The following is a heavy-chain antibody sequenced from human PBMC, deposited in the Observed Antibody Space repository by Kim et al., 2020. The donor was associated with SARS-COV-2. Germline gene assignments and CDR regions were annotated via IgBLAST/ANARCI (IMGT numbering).Heavy chain of an antibody. Sequence: ETLSLTCAVYGGSFSGYYWSWIRQPPGKGLEWIGEINHSGSTNYNPSLKSRVTISVDTSKNQFSLKLSSVTAADTAVYYCARVVAAAGNYFDYWGQGTLVTVSS. V-gene: IGHV4-34*01. CDR1: GGSFSGYY. D-gene: IGHD6-13*01. CDR3: ARVVAAAGNYFDY. J-gene: IGHJ4*02. CDR2: INHSGST.